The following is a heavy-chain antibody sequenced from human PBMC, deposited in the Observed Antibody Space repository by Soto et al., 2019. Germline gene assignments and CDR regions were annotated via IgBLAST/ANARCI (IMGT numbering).Heavy chain of an antibody. CDR2: ISYAGSNK. CDR1: GFTFSSYA. CDR3: ARDHVIDSSSWYLPYY. J-gene: IGHJ4*02. D-gene: IGHD6-13*01. Sequence: QVQLVESGGGVVQPGRSLRLSCAASGFTFSSYAMHWVRQAPGKGLEWVAVISYAGSNKYYADSVKGRFTISRDNSKNTLYLQMNSLRAEDTAVYYCARDHVIDSSSWYLPYYWGQGTLVTVSS. V-gene: IGHV3-30-3*01.